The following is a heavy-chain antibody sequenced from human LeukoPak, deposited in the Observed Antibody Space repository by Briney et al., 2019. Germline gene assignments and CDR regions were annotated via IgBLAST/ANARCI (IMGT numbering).Heavy chain of an antibody. V-gene: IGHV4-39*07. CDR2: IYYSGST. D-gene: IGHD2-15*01. CDR3: ARDSGGGGY. Sequence: SETLSLTCTVSGGSVTTSSYYWGWIRQPPGKGLEWIGSIYYSGSTYYNPSLKSRVTISVDTSKKQFSLKLSSVTAADTAVYYCARDSGGGGYWGQGTLVTVSS. CDR1: GGSVTTSSYY. J-gene: IGHJ4*02.